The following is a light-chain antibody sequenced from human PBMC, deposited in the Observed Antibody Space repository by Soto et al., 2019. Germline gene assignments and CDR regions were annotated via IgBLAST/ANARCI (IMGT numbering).Light chain of an antibody. J-gene: IGKJ5*01. V-gene: IGKV3-11*01. Sequence: EVVLTQSPATLSLSPGERATLSCRASQSVSSYLAWYQQKPGQAPRLLIYDASIRATGTPARFGGSGSGTDFTRTISSLEPEDFAVYYCQQRQHWPPITFGQGTRLEIK. CDR3: QQRQHWPPIT. CDR2: DAS. CDR1: QSVSSY.